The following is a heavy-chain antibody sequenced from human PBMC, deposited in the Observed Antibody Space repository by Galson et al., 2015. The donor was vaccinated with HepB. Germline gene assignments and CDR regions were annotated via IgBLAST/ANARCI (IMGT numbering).Heavy chain of an antibody. D-gene: IGHD6-19*01. V-gene: IGHV1-69*13. Sequence: SVKVSCKASGGTFSSYAISWVRQAPGQGLEWMGGIIPIFGTANYAQKFQGRVTITADESTSTAYMELSSLRSEDTAVYYCARVGESSGWYRAVNWFDPWGQGTLVTVSS. CDR1: GGTFSSYA. CDR3: ARVGESSGWYRAVNWFDP. CDR2: IIPIFGTA. J-gene: IGHJ5*02.